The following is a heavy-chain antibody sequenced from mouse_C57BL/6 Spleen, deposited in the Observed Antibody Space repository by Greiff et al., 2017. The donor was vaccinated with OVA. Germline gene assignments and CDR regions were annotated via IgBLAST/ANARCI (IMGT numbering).Heavy chain of an antibody. D-gene: IGHD2-4*01. J-gene: IGHJ3*01. CDR1: GYTFTSYW. V-gene: IGHV1-72*01. CDR3: ARPNYDYDPLAY. Sequence: QVQLQQPGAELVKPGASVKLSCKASGYTFTSYWMHWVKQRPGRGLEWIGRIDPTSGGTKYTEKFQSKATLTVDKPSSTAYLQLSSLTSEDAAVYYCARPNYDYDPLAYWGQGTLVTVSA. CDR2: IDPTSGGT.